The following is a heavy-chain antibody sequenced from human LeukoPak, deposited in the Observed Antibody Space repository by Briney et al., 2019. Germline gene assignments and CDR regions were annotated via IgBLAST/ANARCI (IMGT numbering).Heavy chain of an antibody. D-gene: IGHD3-22*01. Sequence: SETLSLTCTVSGGSISNYYWNWIRQPPGKGLEWIGYIYYSGTTNYNPSLKSRVTISVDTSKNQFSLKLSSVTAADTALYYCARGNSYYDSSGYFPWESFQHWGQGTLVTVSS. V-gene: IGHV4-59*01. J-gene: IGHJ1*01. CDR3: ARGNSYYDSSGYFPWESFQH. CDR2: IYYSGTT. CDR1: GGSISNYY.